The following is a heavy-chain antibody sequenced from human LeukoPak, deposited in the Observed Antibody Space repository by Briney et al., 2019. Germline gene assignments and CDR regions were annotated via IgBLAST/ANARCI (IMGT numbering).Heavy chain of an antibody. CDR2: ISSSGSTI. Sequence: GGSLRLSCAAFGFTFSSYEMNWVRQVPGKGLEWVSYISSSGSTIYYADSVKGRFTISRDNAKNSLYLQMNSLRAEDTAVYYCARGLGWSLYYGMDVWGQGTTVTVSS. J-gene: IGHJ6*02. D-gene: IGHD6-19*01. CDR3: ARGLGWSLYYGMDV. V-gene: IGHV3-48*03. CDR1: GFTFSSYE.